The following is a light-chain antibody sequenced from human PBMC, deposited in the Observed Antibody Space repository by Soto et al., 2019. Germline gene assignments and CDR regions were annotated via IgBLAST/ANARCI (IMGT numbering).Light chain of an antibody. CDR3: HQHTDWSP. CDR2: DAS. CDR1: QTVSNY. V-gene: IGKV3-11*01. Sequence: EIVLTQSPATLSLSPGERATLSCRASQTVSNYLASYQQMPSQAPRLLIYDASTRAAGIPARFSGSGSGTDFTLTITCLQSEDFGVYFCHQHTDWSPFAQGTKV. J-gene: IGKJ1*01.